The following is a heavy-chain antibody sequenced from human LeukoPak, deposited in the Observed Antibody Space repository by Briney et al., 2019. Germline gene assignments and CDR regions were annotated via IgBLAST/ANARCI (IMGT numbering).Heavy chain of an antibody. Sequence: SETLSLTCDVSGGSVTSTNWWTWVRQPPGKGLEWIGEVHLDGRTNYNPSLKSRLIMSVDLPENHISLKLTSVTAADTAVYYCAREIVWVVPAATGLDVWGQGTTVTVSS. CDR2: VHLDGRT. CDR1: GGSVTSTNW. D-gene: IGHD2-2*01. V-gene: IGHV4-4*02. CDR3: AREIVWVVPAATGLDV. J-gene: IGHJ6*02.